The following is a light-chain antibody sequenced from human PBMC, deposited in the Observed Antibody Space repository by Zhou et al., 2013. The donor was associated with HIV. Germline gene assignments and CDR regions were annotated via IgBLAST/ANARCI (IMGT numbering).Light chain of an antibody. CDR2: DAS. CDR1: QDISNY. Sequence: DIQMTQSPSSLSASVGDRVTITCQASQDISNYLNWYQQKPGKAPKLLIYDASNLETGVPSRFSGSGSGTDFTFTISSLQPEDIATYYCQQYDNLPPVFRGGTKVEIK. J-gene: IGKJ4*01. CDR3: QQYDNLPPV. V-gene: IGKV1-33*01.